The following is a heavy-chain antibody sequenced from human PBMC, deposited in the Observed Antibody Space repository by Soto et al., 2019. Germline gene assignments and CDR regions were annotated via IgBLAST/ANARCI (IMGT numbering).Heavy chain of an antibody. D-gene: IGHD3-10*01. CDR3: AKGLPFRTHSYGSGSYCPVDY. Sequence: PGGSMRLSYAASGFNFSNYAMSCVRQATGKGLEWVSAISGSGGSTYYADSVKGRFTISRDNSKNTLYLQMNSLRAEDTAVYYCAKGLPFRTHSYGSGSYCPVDYSGQGTLVTVS. V-gene: IGHV3-23*01. CDR1: GFNFSNYA. CDR2: ISGSGGST. J-gene: IGHJ4*02.